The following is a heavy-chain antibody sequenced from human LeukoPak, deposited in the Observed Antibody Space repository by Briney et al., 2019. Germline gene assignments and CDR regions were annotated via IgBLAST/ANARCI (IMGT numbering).Heavy chain of an antibody. Sequence: TSETLSLTCTVSGYSISSGYYWGWIRRPPGKGLEWIGIIYHSGSTYYNPSLKSRVTISVDTSKNQFSLKLSSVTAADTAVYYCARAIEVGAMTPFDYWGQGTLVTVSS. J-gene: IGHJ4*02. CDR2: IYHSGST. D-gene: IGHD1-26*01. CDR3: ARAIEVGAMTPFDY. CDR1: GYSISSGYY. V-gene: IGHV4-38-2*02.